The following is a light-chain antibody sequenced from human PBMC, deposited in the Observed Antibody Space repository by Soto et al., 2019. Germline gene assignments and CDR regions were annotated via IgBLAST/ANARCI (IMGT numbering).Light chain of an antibody. Sequence: QSALTQPASVSGSPGQSITISCTGTITDVGSYNYVSWYQQHPGKAPKLMIYDVSKRPSGVPDRFSGSKSGNTASLTISGLQAEDEADYYCCSYAGSYSYVFGTGTKLTVL. CDR3: CSYAGSYSYV. J-gene: IGLJ1*01. V-gene: IGLV2-11*01. CDR1: ITDVGSYNY. CDR2: DVS.